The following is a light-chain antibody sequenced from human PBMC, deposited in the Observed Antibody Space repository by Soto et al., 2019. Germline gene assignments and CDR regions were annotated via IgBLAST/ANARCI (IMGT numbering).Light chain of an antibody. CDR1: SSNFENNY. CDR2: DND. J-gene: IGLJ3*02. Sequence: QSVLAQPPSVSAAPGQRVTISCSGNSSNFENNYVSWYQLLPRTAPRLLIYDNDRRPSGIPDRFSGSKSGTSATLDITGLQADDEADYYCSSYTRSSTLRFGGGTQLTVL. CDR3: SSYTRSSTLR. V-gene: IGLV1-51*01.